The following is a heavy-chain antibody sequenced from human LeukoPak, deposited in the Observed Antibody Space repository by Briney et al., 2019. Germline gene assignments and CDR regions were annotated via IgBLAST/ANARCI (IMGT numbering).Heavy chain of an antibody. CDR3: ARGPTYYDFWSGKMGFDP. V-gene: IGHV1-18*01. CDR2: ISAYNGNT. J-gene: IGHJ5*02. Sequence: ASVKVSCKASGYTFTSYGISWVRQAPGQGLEWMGWISAYNGNTNYAQKLQGRVTMTTDTSTSTAYMELRSLRSEDTAVYYCARGPTYYDFWSGKMGFDPWGQGTLVTVSS. CDR1: GYTFTSYG. D-gene: IGHD3-3*01.